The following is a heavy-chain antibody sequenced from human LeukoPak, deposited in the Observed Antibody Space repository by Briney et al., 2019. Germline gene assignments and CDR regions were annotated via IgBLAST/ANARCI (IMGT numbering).Heavy chain of an antibody. V-gene: IGHV3-74*01. CDR2: IQRDGSIP. CDR3: ARDIVYGSGSLET. J-gene: IGHJ5*02. CDR1: GFAYSGSS. D-gene: IGHD3-10*01. Sequence: GGSLRLSCTASGFAYSGSSMHWVRQAPGKGLEWVSGIQRDGSIPTYADSVKGRFTISRDNAKGSVYLTVNILRAEDTAVYYCARDIVYGSGSLETWGQGTLVTVSS.